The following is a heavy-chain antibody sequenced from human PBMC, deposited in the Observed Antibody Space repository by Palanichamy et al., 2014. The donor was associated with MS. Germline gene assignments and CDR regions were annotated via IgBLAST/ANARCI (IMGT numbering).Heavy chain of an antibody. Sequence: QIILKESGPTLVTPTQTLTLTCTFSGFSLTTRPVGVGWIRQPPGEALEWLAIIYGNDEKYYSPSLNNRLTITKDTAKNQVVLTLSNMDPMDTATYYCAHRSYISGPDWFDPWGQGTLVTVSS. CDR1: GFSLTTRPVG. CDR2: IYGNDEK. V-gene: IGHV2-5*01. CDR3: AHRSYISGPDWFDP. J-gene: IGHJ5*02. D-gene: IGHD6-19*01.